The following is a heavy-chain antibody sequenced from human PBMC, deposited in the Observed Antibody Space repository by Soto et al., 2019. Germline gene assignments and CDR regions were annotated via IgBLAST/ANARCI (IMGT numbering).Heavy chain of an antibody. J-gene: IGHJ2*01. V-gene: IGHV4-39*01. CDR2: IDCVGST. Sequence: LQLQESGPGLVKPSETLSLTCNVSNGSISSRYYWGWLRQTPGKGLEWIASIDCVGSTYYIPSLQSRDTLTVDTSNNQCSMRLNSVTAADAAVYYRARTAVATHWYFDLWGRSTLVT. CDR3: ARTAVATHWYFDL. CDR1: NGSISSRYY. D-gene: IGHD6-19*01.